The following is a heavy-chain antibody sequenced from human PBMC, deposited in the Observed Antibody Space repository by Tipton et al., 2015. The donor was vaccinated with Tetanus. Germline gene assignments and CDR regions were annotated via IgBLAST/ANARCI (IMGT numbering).Heavy chain of an antibody. J-gene: IGHJ3*02. D-gene: IGHD5-12*01. CDR3: ASVYYRGRDRAFDI. Sequence: ILSLTCTVSGDFITSTSYYWGWIRQPPGKGLEWIGSILSSGSSYYNRPLGSRAPISVDTAKNHFSLRLSSVTAADTAVYYCASVYYRGRDRAFDIWGQGTMVSVSS. CDR1: GDFITSTSYY. V-gene: IGHV4-39*02. CDR2: ILSSGSS.